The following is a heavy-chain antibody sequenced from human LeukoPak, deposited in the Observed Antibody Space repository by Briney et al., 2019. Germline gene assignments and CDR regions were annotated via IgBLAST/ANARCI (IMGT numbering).Heavy chain of an antibody. CDR2: ISSSSSYI. J-gene: IGHJ4*02. V-gene: IGHV3-21*01. CDR1: GFTFSSYS. CDR3: ARGERGLYCSSTSCYPVL. D-gene: IGHD2-2*01. Sequence: GSLRLSCAASGFTFSSYSMNWVRQAPGKGLEWVSSISSSSSYIYYADSVKGRFTISRDNAKNPLYLQMNSLRAEDTAVYYCARGERGLYCSSTSCYPVLGGQGTLVTVSS.